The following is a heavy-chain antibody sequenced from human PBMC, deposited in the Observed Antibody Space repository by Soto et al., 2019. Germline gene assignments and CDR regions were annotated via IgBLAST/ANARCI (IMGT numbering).Heavy chain of an antibody. J-gene: IGHJ6*02. Sequence: SETLSLTCTVSGGSISSSSYYWGWIRQPPGKGLEWIGSIYYSGSTYYNQSLKSRVTKSVDTSKNQFSLKLSFVTAADTAVYYCARRDDFWSGDYYGMDVWGQGTTVTVSS. CDR1: GGSISSSSYY. D-gene: IGHD3-3*01. V-gene: IGHV4-39*01. CDR3: ARRDDFWSGDYYGMDV. CDR2: IYYSGST.